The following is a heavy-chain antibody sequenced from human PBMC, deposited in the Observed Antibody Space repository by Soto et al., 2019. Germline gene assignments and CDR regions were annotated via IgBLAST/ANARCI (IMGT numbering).Heavy chain of an antibody. CDR3: IIHSYY. J-gene: IGHJ6*01. Sequence: APEKGLEWVAGIKSKADGGTSDFAAPVRGRFAISRDDSESMVYLQMDSLKTEDTAVYYCIIHSYY. V-gene: IGHV3-15*07. CDR2: IKSKADGGTS. D-gene: IGHD3-16*01.